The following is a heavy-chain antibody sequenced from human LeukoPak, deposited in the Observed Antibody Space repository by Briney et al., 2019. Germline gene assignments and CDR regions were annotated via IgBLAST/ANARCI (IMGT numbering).Heavy chain of an antibody. J-gene: IGHJ4*02. CDR3: AKGDYDFRSGPSHFDY. CDR2: IKQDGSEK. V-gene: IGHV3-7*01. CDR1: GFTFSSYW. Sequence: PGGSLRLSCAASGFTFSSYWMSWVRQAPGKGLEWVANIKQDGSEKYYVDSVKGRFTISRDNAKNSLYLQMNSLRAEDTAVYYCAKGDYDFRSGPSHFDYWGQGTLVTVSS. D-gene: IGHD3-3*01.